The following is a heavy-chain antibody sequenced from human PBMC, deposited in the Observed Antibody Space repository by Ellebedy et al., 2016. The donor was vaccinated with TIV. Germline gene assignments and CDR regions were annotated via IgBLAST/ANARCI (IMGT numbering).Heavy chain of an antibody. D-gene: IGHD2-21*01. V-gene: IGHV3-66*01. CDR2: IFHGGST. CDR3: AITYPTFYGMDV. J-gene: IGHJ6*02. Sequence: GESLKISCEASGFTVSTTYMSWVRQAPGKGLEWVAVIFHGGSTYYADYVKGRFTVSRDNSKNTLFLQMSALRTEDTAVYYCAITYPTFYGMDVWGQGTTVTVSS. CDR1: GFTVSTTY.